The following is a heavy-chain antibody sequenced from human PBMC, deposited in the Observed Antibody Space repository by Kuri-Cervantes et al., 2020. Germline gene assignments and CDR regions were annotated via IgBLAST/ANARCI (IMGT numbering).Heavy chain of an antibody. Sequence: SVKVSCKASGGTFSSYAISWVRQAPGQGLEWMGGISPIFGTANYAQKFQERVTITRDMSTSTAYMELSSLRSEDTAGYYCAASVAGWFDYWGQGTLVPSPQ. CDR3: AASVAGWFDY. CDR1: GGTFSSYA. D-gene: IGHD6-19*01. J-gene: IGHJ4*02. CDR2: ISPIFGTA. V-gene: IGHV1-69*05.